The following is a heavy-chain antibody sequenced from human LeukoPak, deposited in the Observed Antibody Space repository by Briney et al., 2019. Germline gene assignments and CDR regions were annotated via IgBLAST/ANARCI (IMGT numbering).Heavy chain of an antibody. CDR2: IYYSGST. CDR1: GGSISSYY. D-gene: IGHD3-3*01. V-gene: IGHV4-59*01. Sequence: SETLSLTCTVSGGSISSYYWSWIRQPPGKGLEWIGYIYYSGSTNYNPSLKSRVTISVDTSKNQFSLKLSSVTAADTAVYYCARDRGSYYDFWSGHIKGWFDPWGQGTLVTVSS. CDR3: ARDRGSYYDFWSGHIKGWFDP. J-gene: IGHJ5*02.